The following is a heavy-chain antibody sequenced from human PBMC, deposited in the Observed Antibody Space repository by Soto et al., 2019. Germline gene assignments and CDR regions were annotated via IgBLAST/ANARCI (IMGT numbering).Heavy chain of an antibody. CDR2: INPNSGGT. J-gene: IGHJ6*03. V-gene: IGHV1-2*04. CDR1: GYTFTGYY. CDR3: ARGSAMVRGVIISPYYYYYMDV. Sequence: ASVKVSCEASGYTFTGYYMHWVRQAPGQGLEWMGWINPNSGGTNYAQKFQGWVTMTRDTSISTAYMELSRLRSDDTAVYYCARGSAMVRGVIISPYYYYYMDVWGKGTTVTVS. D-gene: IGHD3-10*01.